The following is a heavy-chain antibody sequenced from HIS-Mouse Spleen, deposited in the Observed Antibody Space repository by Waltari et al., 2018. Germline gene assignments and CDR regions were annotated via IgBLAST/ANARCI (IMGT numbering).Heavy chain of an antibody. V-gene: IGHV2-70*15. J-gene: IGHJ4*02. CDR2: IDWDDDK. D-gene: IGHD6-19*01. CDR3: ARIAEGYSSGWYAFDY. CDR1: GFSLSTSAMC. Sequence: VTLRESGPALVKPTQTLTLTCTSSGFSLSTSAMCVSQIRQPQGKALEWLARIDWDDDKYYSTSLKTRLTISKDTSKNQVVLTMTNIDPVDTATYYCARIAEGYSSGWYAFDYWGQGTLVTVSS.